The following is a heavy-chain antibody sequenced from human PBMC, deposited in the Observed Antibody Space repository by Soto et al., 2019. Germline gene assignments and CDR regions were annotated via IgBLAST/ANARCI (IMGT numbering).Heavy chain of an antibody. J-gene: IGHJ4*02. CDR1: GFTFTNYD. CDR3: ARGYALDY. CDR2: MSLNSGKT. Sequence: QVQLVQSGAEVEKPGASVKVSCKASGFTFTNYDIYWVRQATGQGLEWMGWMSLNSGKTGYAQHFQGRFTLTRNTSINTAYMELSSLRSEDTAVYYCARGYALDYWGQGTLVTVSS. V-gene: IGHV1-8*01. D-gene: IGHD3-16*01.